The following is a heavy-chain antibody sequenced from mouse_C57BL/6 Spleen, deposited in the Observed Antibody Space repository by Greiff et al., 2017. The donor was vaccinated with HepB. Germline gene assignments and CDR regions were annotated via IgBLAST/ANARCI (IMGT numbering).Heavy chain of an antibody. J-gene: IGHJ2*01. Sequence: EVKLMESGPGLVKPSQSLSLTCSVTGYSITSGYYWNWIRQFPGNKLEWMGYISYDGSNNYNPSLKNRISITRDTSKNQFFLKLNSVTTEDTATYYCARMDGYFYYFDYWGQGTTLTVSS. CDR2: ISYDGSN. D-gene: IGHD2-3*01. CDR1: GYSITSGYY. V-gene: IGHV3-6*01. CDR3: ARMDGYFYYFDY.